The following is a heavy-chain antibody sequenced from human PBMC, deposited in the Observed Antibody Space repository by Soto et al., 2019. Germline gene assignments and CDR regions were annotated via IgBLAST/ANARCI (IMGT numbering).Heavy chain of an antibody. D-gene: IGHD6-13*01. CDR1: SGSISSSNW. V-gene: IGHV4-4*02. J-gene: IGHJ4*02. CDR3: AGAQLVLWHFDY. Sequence: PSETLSLTCAVSSGSISSSNWWSWVRQPPGKGLEWIGEIYHSGSTNYNPSLKSRVTISVDKSKNQFSLKLSSVTAADTAVYYCAGAQLVLWHFDYWGQGTLVTVSS. CDR2: IYHSGST.